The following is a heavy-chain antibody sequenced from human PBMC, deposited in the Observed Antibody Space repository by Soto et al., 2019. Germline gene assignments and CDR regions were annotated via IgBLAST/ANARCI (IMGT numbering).Heavy chain of an antibody. CDR3: AKGGGDSLRYGMDV. CDR1: GFIFSSSA. CDR2: ISGSGGSI. V-gene: IGHV3-23*01. J-gene: IGHJ6*02. D-gene: IGHD2-21*02. Sequence: EVQLLDSGGGLVQPGGALRLSCSASGFIFSSSAMNWVRQARGKGLEWVSAISGSGGSIYYADSVKGRFTISRDNSKTTLYLEMDSLRAEDTAVYYCAKGGGDSLRYGMDVWGQGTTVTVSS.